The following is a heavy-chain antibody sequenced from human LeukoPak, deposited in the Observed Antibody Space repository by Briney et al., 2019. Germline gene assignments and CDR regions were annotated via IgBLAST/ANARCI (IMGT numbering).Heavy chain of an antibody. CDR3: AREESGYYSYYYYGMDV. CDR2: IWYDGSNK. Sequence: GGSLRLSRAASGFTFSSYGMHWVRQAPGKGLEWVAVIWYDGSNKYYADSVKGRFTISRDNSKNTLYLQMNSLRAEDTAVYYCAREESGYYSYYYYGMDVWGQGTTVTVSS. CDR1: GFTFSSYG. V-gene: IGHV3-33*01. D-gene: IGHD3-22*01. J-gene: IGHJ6*02.